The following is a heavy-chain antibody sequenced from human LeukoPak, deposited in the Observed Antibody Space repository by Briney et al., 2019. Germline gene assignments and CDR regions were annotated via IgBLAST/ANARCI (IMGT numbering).Heavy chain of an antibody. CDR3: LGRRARNDAFDI. Sequence: ASVKVSCKASGYTFTSYYMHWVRQAPGQGLEWMGIINPSGGSTSYAQKFQGRVTMTRDTSTSTVYMELSRLRSDDTAVYYCLGRRARNDAFDIWGQGTMVTVSS. J-gene: IGHJ3*02. CDR2: INPSGGST. D-gene: IGHD5-24*01. V-gene: IGHV1-46*01. CDR1: GYTFTSYY.